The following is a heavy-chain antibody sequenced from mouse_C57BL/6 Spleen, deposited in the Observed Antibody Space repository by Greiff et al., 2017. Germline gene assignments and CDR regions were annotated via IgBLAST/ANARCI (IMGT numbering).Heavy chain of an antibody. V-gene: IGHV3-6*01. J-gene: IGHJ4*01. CDR2: ISYDGSN. CDR1: GYSITSGYY. Sequence: DVKLQESGPGLVKPSQSLSLTCSVTGYSITSGYYWNWIRQFPGNKLEWMGYISYDGSNNYNPSLKNRISITRDTSKNQFFLKLNSVPTEETATYDCAGDGYYDAMDCWGQGTSVTVSS. CDR3: AGDGYYDAMDC. D-gene: IGHD2-2*01.